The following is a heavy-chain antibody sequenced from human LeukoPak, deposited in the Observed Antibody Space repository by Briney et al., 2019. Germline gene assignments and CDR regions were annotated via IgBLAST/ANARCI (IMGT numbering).Heavy chain of an antibody. CDR3: ATDLSGSWFKFDY. CDR2: FDPEDGET. CDR1: GYTLTALS. J-gene: IGHJ4*02. Sequence: GASVKVSCKVSGYTLTALSMHWVRQAPGKGLEWMGGFDPEDGETIYAQKFQGRVTMTEDTSTDTAYMELSSLRSEDTAVYYCATDLSGSWFKFDYWGQGTLVTVSS. V-gene: IGHV1-24*01. D-gene: IGHD1-26*01.